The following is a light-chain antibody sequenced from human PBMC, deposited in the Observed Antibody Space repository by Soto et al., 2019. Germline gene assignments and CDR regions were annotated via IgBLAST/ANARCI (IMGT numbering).Light chain of an antibody. V-gene: IGLV3-21*02. CDR1: NIGSKS. CDR3: QVWDSSSDHPV. Sequence: SYELTQPPSVSVAPGQTARITCGGTNIGSKSVHWYQQKPGQAPVLVVYDDSDRPSGLPERFSGSNSGNTATLTISRVDAGDEADYYCQVWDSSSDHPVFGVGTKVTVL. J-gene: IGLJ3*02. CDR2: DDS.